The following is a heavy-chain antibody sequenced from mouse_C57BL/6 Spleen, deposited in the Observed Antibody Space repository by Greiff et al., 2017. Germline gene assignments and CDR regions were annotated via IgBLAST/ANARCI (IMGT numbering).Heavy chain of an antibody. CDR3: AREYDTTVVVPFDY. V-gene: IGHV1-53*01. J-gene: IGHJ2*01. D-gene: IGHD1-1*01. Sequence: QVQLQQPGTELVKPGASVKLSCKASGYTFTSYWMNWVKQRPGQGLEWIGNINPSNGGTNYNEKVQSKATLTVDNATSTAYMQLSSLTSEVSAVYYCAREYDTTVVVPFDYWGQGTTLTVSS. CDR1: GYTFTSYW. CDR2: INPSNGGT.